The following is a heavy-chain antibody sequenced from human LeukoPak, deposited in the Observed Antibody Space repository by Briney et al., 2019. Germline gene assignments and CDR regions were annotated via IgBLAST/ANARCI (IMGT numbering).Heavy chain of an antibody. V-gene: IGHV1-2*02. CDR2: INPNSGGT. CDR3: AREGGYRYQDYFDY. Sequence: ASVKVFCKASGYTFTGYYMHWVRQAPGQGLEWMGWINPNSGGTNYAQKFQGRVTMTRDTSISTAYMELSRLRSDDTAVYYCAREGGYRYQDYFDYWGQGTLVTVSS. D-gene: IGHD6-13*01. J-gene: IGHJ4*02. CDR1: GYTFTGYY.